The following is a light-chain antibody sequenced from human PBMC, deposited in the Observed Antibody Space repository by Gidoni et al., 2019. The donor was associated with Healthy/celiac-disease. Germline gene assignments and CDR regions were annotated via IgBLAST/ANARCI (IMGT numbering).Light chain of an antibody. J-gene: IGKJ2*01. CDR1: QDISNY. CDR3: QQYDNLFT. CDR2: DAS. V-gene: IGKV1-33*01. Sequence: DIQMTQSPSSLSASVGDRVTITCQASQDISNYLNWYQQKPGKAPKLRIYDASNLETGVPSRFSGSGSGTDFTFTISSLQPEDIATYYCQQYDNLFTFGQXTKLEIK.